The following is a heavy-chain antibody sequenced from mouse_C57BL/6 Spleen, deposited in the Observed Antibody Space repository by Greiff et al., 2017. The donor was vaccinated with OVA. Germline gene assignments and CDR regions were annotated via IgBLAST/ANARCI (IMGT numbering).Heavy chain of an antibody. V-gene: IGHV1-82*01. D-gene: IGHD3-2*02. CDR1: GYAFSSSW. Sequence: VQLQQSGPELVKPGASVKISCKASGYAFSSSWMNWVKQRPGKGLEWIGRIYPGDGDTKYNGKFKGKATLTADKSSSTAYMQLSSLTSEDSAVYFCARSAQATLYYYAMDYWGQGTSVTVSS. CDR3: ARSAQATLYYYAMDY. J-gene: IGHJ4*01. CDR2: IYPGDGDT.